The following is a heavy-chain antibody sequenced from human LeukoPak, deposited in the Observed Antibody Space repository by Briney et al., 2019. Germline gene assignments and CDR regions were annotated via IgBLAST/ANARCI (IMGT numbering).Heavy chain of an antibody. D-gene: IGHD5-18*01. Sequence: RGESLKISCKGSGYSFTSYWIGWVRQMPGKGLEWMGIIYPGDSDTKYSPSFQGQVTISADTSISTAYLQWTSLKASDSGMYYCARATTIQLLLPGFFDYWGQGALVTVSS. CDR3: ARATTIQLLLPGFFDY. CDR1: GYSFTSYW. J-gene: IGHJ4*02. V-gene: IGHV5-51*01. CDR2: IYPGDSDT.